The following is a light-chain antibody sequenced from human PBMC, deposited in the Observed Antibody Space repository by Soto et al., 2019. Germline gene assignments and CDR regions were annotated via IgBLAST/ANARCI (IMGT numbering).Light chain of an antibody. J-gene: IGKJ5*01. Sequence: DIQLNQSPYFLAASVGDRVTITCRASQDISSYLAWYQQKPGEAPKFLIYAASTLRGGVPSRFSGSRSGTEFTLTVSRLQPEDFATYYCQGLNDYPITFGQGTRLEIK. CDR2: AAS. CDR1: QDISSY. V-gene: IGKV1-9*01. CDR3: QGLNDYPIT.